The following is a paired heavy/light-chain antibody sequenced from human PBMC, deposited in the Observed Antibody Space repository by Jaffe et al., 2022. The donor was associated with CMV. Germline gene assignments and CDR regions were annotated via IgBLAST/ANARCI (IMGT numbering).Light chain of an antibody. CDR2: GAS. J-gene: IGKJ1*01. V-gene: IGKV3-15*01. Sequence: EILMTQSPATLSVSRGERVTLSCWASQSVSSNLAWYQQKPGQAPRLLIYGASTRATEIPARFSGSGSGTEFTLTISSLQSEDFAVYFCQQYNNGPPWTFGQGTKVEIK. CDR1: QSVSSN. CDR3: QQYNNGPPWT.
Heavy chain of an antibody. CDR3: AREFLGVGATFDY. J-gene: IGHJ4*02. Sequence: VQLAESGGGLVQPGGSLRLSCGASGFTFRSYWMSWVRQAPGKGLEWVANINREGTEEKYVDSVKGRFTISRDNARNSLSLRMNNLRVEDTAVYYCAREFLGVGATFDYWGQGILVTVSS. CDR1: GFTFRSYW. D-gene: IGHD2-2*01. CDR2: INREGTEE. V-gene: IGHV3-7*03.